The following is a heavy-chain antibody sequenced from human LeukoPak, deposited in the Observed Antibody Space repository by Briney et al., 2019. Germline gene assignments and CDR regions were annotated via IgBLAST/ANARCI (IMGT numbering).Heavy chain of an antibody. CDR1: GFSLSSSGVG. V-gene: IGHV2-5*01. CDR3: AHSQRYGPGTNIKTWFDP. Sequence: ESGPTLVNPTQTLTLTCTFSGFSLSSSGVGVGWIRQPPGKALEWLALIYWNDDKRYRPSLKTRLTITKDTSKNQVVLTMTNVDPVDTATYYCAHSQRYGPGTNIKTWFDPWGQGTLVTVSS. D-gene: IGHD3-10*01. J-gene: IGHJ5*02. CDR2: IYWNDDK.